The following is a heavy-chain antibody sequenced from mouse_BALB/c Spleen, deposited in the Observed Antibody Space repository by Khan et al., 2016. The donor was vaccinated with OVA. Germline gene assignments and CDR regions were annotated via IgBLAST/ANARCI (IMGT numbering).Heavy chain of an antibody. D-gene: IGHD3-1*01. Sequence: EVQLQESGPGLVKPSQSLSLTCSVTGYSITSGYFWNWIRQFPGNKLEWMGYIRYDGNSNYYPSLKNRISISRDTSKNQFFLKLNSLTPEDTATYTCARGGSSGPSWFTNWGQGTLVTVSA. CDR1: GYSITSGYF. V-gene: IGHV3-6*02. J-gene: IGHJ3*01. CDR2: IRYDGNS. CDR3: ARGGSSGPSWFTN.